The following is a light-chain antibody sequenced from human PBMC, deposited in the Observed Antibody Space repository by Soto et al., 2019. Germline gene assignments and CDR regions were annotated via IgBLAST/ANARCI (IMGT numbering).Light chain of an antibody. CDR2: DAS. Sequence: EIVLTQSPATLSLSPGERATLSCRASQSVSSYLAWYQQKPGQAPRLLIYDASNRATGIPARFSGSGSGTDFTLTIVTLEPEDFAVYYCQQRSSWPLTFGGGTRLEI. CDR1: QSVSSY. CDR3: QQRSSWPLT. V-gene: IGKV3-11*01. J-gene: IGKJ5*01.